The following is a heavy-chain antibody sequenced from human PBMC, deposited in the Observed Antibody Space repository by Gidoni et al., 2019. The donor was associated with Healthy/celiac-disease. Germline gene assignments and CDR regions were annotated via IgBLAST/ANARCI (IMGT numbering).Heavy chain of an antibody. D-gene: IGHD2-2*01. CDR1: GGSFSGYY. Sequence: QVQLQQWGAGLLKPSETLSLTCAVYGGSFSGYYWSWIRQPPGKGREWIREINHSGSTNYNPSLTSRVTISVDTSKTQFSLKLSSVTAADTAVYYCARGAGVVVPAARSSYNWFDPWGQGTLVTVSS. CDR2: INHSGST. V-gene: IGHV4-34*01. CDR3: ARGAGVVVPAARSSYNWFDP. J-gene: IGHJ5*02.